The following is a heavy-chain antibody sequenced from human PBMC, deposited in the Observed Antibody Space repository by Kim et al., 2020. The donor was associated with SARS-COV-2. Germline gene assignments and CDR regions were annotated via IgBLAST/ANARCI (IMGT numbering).Heavy chain of an antibody. D-gene: IGHD3-10*01. CDR2: INPNSGAT. Sequence: ASVKVSCKASGYTFTGYYIHWVRQAPGQGLEWMGWINPNSGATNYAQRFQGRVTVTRDTSISTAYMELSGLRSDDTAIYFCARPPDARGSDYYGMDVWGQGTTVTVSS. J-gene: IGHJ6*02. V-gene: IGHV1-2*02. CDR1: GYTFTGYY. CDR3: ARPPDARGSDYYGMDV.